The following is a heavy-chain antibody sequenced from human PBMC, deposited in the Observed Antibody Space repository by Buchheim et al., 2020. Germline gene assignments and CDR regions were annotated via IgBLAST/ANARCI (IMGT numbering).Heavy chain of an antibody. J-gene: IGHJ4*02. CDR3: ANLDSGSYYWPFDY. D-gene: IGHD1-26*01. CDR2: ISYDGSNK. V-gene: IGHV3-30*18. Sequence: VQLVESGGGLVKPGGSLRLSCAASGFTFSSYGMHWVRQAPGKGLEWVAVISYDGSNKYYADSVKGRFTISRDNSKNTLYLQMNSLRAEDTAVYYCANLDSGSYYWPFDYWGQGTL. CDR1: GFTFSSYG.